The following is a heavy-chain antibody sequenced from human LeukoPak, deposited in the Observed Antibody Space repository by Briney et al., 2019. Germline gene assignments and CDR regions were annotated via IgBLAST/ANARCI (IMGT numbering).Heavy chain of an antibody. Sequence: GGSLRLSCAASEFTFDDYSMHWVRQSPGKGLEWLSGLGWNGDIIDYADSVKGRFTISRDNAKNSLYLQMDSLKTEDTALYYCAKGSLIAASGTLFDFWGQGTRVTVSS. J-gene: IGHJ4*02. CDR1: EFTFDDYS. CDR3: AKGSLIAASGTLFDF. D-gene: IGHD6-13*01. V-gene: IGHV3-9*01. CDR2: LGWNGDII.